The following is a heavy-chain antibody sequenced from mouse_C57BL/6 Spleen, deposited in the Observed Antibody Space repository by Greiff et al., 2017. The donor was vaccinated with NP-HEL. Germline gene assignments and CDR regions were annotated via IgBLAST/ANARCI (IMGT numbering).Heavy chain of an antibody. Sequence: QVQLKQPGAELVKPGASVKLSCTASGYTFTSYWMPWVQQRPGRGLEWIGRIGPSGGGTKYNEKFKGEATLTIDKPYSTAYMQLSSLTSEDSAVYYCARYDYDYLDYWGQGTTLTVSS. V-gene: IGHV1-62-3*01. CDR1: GYTFTSYW. CDR3: ARYDYDYLDY. D-gene: IGHD2-4*01. CDR2: IGPSGGGT. J-gene: IGHJ2*01.